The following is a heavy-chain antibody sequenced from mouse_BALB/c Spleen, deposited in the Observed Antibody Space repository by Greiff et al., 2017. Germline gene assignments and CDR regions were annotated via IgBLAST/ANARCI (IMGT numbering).Heavy chain of an antibody. D-gene: IGHD3-2*01. CDR2: ISYDGSN. CDR3: ARGAGQRGLHFDY. CDR1: GYSITSGYY. Sequence: EVQLQESGPGLVKPSQSLSLTCSVTGYSITSGYYWNWIRQFPGNKLEWMGYISYDGSNNYNPSLKNRISITRDTSKNQFFLKLNSVTTEDTATYYCARGAGQRGLHFDYWGQGTTLTVSS. J-gene: IGHJ2*01. V-gene: IGHV3-6*02.